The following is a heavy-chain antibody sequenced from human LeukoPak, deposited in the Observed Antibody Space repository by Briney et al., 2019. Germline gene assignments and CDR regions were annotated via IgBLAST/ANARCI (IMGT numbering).Heavy chain of an antibody. J-gene: IGHJ4*02. CDR1: GYMFTSYA. V-gene: IGHV7-4-1*02. Sequence: ASVKVSCKASGYMFTSYAINWVRQAPGQGLEWMGWINTNTGNPIYAQGFTGRFVFSSDTSVSTTYLQINSLKTEDTAVYYCARGTRLVRGALDYWGQGTLVTVSS. CDR2: INTNTGNP. D-gene: IGHD3-10*01. CDR3: ARGTRLVRGALDY.